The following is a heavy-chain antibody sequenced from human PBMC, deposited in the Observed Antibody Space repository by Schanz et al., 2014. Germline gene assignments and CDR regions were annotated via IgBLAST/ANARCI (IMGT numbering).Heavy chain of an antibody. D-gene: IGHD4-4*01. Sequence: QVQLVQSGAEVKKPGASVKVSCKASGYTFTSYSMHWVRQAPGQGLEWMGIINLSGGSTNNAQKFQGRLTMTRDTSTSTVYMELSSLRSEDTVVYYCASALTTWGGMDVWGRVTTVAVSS. J-gene: IGHJ6*01. CDR3: ASALTTWGGMDV. CDR2: INLSGGST. V-gene: IGHV1-46*01. CDR1: GYTFTSYS.